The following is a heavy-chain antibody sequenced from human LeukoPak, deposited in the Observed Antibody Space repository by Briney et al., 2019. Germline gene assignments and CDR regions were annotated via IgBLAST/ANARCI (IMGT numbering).Heavy chain of an antibody. CDR1: GGSISTSSYY. CDR3: ARHGGLMVTSRFDP. CDR2: IYYSGTT. Sequence: SETLSLTCTVSGGSISTSSYYWGWIRLPPGKGLEWIGNIYYSGTTYYNPSLKSRVTISVDTSKNQFSLKLSSVTAADTAVYYCARHGGLMVTSRFDPWGQGTLVTVSS. J-gene: IGHJ5*02. D-gene: IGHD5-18*01. V-gene: IGHV4-39*01.